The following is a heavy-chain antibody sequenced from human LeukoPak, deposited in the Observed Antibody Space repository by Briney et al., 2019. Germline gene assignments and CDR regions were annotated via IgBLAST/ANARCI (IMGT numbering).Heavy chain of an antibody. CDR3: ARRSIVATIDY. J-gene: IGHJ4*02. V-gene: IGHV4-39*01. Sequence: PSETLSLTCTVSGGSISSSSYYWAWIRQPPGKGLEWIGSIYYTGRTFYNPSFKSRITISVDTSKNQFSLRLSSVTAADTAVYYCARRSIVATIDYWGQGTLVTVSS. CDR1: GGSISSSSYY. D-gene: IGHD5-12*01. CDR2: IYYTGRT.